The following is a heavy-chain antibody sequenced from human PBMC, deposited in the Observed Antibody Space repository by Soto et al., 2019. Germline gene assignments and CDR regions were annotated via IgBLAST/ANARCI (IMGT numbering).Heavy chain of an antibody. V-gene: IGHV5-10-1*01. Sequence: WESLKISCKVSGYSFTSYWISWVRQMPGKGLEWMGRIDPSDSYTNYSPSFQGHVTISADKSISTAYLQWTSLKASDTALYYCARTRSFTLGFYYDGMDVWGKGNTVTVYS. D-gene: IGHD6-6*01. CDR1: GYSFTSYW. CDR3: ARTRSFTLGFYYDGMDV. J-gene: IGHJ6*04. CDR2: IDPSDSYT.